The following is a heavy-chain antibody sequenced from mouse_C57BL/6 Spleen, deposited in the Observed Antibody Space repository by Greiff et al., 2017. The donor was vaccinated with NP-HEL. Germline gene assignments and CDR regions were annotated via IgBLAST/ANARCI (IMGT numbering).Heavy chain of an antibody. Sequence: QVQLQQSGAELVRPGASVTLSCKASGYTFTDYEMHWVKQTPVHGLEWIGAIDPETGGTAYNQKFKGKAILTADKSSSTAYMELRSLTSEDSAVYYCTRGGYYYASYGFAYWGQGTLVTVSA. D-gene: IGHD1-1*01. CDR2: IDPETGGT. V-gene: IGHV1-15*01. CDR1: GYTFTDYE. J-gene: IGHJ3*01. CDR3: TRGGYYYASYGFAY.